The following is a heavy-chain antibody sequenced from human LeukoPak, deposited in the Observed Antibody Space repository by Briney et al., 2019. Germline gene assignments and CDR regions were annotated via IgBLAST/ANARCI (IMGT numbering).Heavy chain of an antibody. J-gene: IGHJ5*02. CDR2: IIPIFGTA. Sequence: SVKVSCKASGGTFSSYAISWVRQAPGQGLEWMGGIIPIFGTANYAQKFQGRVTITADESTSTVYMELSSLRSEDTAVYYCARMVNFYDFWSGYYSGSFDPWGQGTLVTVSS. V-gene: IGHV1-69*13. D-gene: IGHD3-3*01. CDR1: GGTFSSYA. CDR3: ARMVNFYDFWSGYYSGSFDP.